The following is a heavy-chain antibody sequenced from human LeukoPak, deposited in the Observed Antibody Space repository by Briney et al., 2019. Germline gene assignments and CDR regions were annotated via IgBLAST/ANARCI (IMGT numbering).Heavy chain of an antibody. CDR1: GGSISSSSYY. D-gene: IGHD1-26*01. J-gene: IGHJ4*02. CDR2: ICYSGST. V-gene: IGHV4-39*01. CDR3: ARHGRGWELLRRYFDY. Sequence: PSETLSLTCTVSGGSISSSSYYWGWIRQPPGKGLEWIGSICYSGSTYYNPSLKSRVTISVDTSKNQFSLKLSSVTAADTAVYYCARHGRGWELLRRYFDYWGQGTLVTVSS.